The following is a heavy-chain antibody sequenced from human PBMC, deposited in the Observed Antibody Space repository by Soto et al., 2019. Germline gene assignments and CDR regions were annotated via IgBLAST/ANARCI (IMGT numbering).Heavy chain of an antibody. CDR1: GFTFSNYS. CDR2: ISSSTI. Sequence: EVQLVESGGGLVQPGGSLRLSCAASGFTFSNYSMNWVRQAPGKGLEWVSYISSSTIYYADSVKGRFTISRDNAKNSLYLQMNSLRAEDTAVYYCARETQWLNWFYPWGQGTLVTVSS. V-gene: IGHV3-48*01. D-gene: IGHD6-19*01. J-gene: IGHJ5*02. CDR3: ARETQWLNWFYP.